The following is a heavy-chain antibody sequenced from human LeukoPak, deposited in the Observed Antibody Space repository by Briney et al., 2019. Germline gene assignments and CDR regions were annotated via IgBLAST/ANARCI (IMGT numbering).Heavy chain of an antibody. D-gene: IGHD2/OR15-2a*01. J-gene: IGHJ4*02. CDR1: GFTVSSSY. Sequence: QPGGSLRLSCAASGFTVSSSYMNWVRQAPGKGLEWVSVIYTGGSTYYADSVKGRFTIYRDNSKNTLYLQMNSLRAEDTAVYYCARDANKKNYFDCWGQGTLVTVSS. CDR2: IYTGGST. CDR3: ARDANKKNYFDC. V-gene: IGHV3-53*01.